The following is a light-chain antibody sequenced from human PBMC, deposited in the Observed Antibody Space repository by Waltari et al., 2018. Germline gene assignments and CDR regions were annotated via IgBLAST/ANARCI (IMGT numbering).Light chain of an antibody. CDR3: CSYAGSSSPRL. V-gene: IGLV2-23*01. J-gene: IGLJ3*02. CDR2: EAT. CDR1: SSDVGNFNL. Sequence: QSALTQPAPVSGSPGQSITISFTGSSSDVGNFNLFSWYQLHPGKTPKPLIFEATKRPSGISYHFSGSKSGNTASLTISGLQAEDEADYFCCSYAGSSSPRLFGGGTKLSVL.